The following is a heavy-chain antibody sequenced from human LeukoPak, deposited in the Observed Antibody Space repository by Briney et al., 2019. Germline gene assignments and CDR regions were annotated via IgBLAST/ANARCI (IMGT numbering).Heavy chain of an antibody. CDR3: AKSAVAAPFDY. V-gene: IGHV3-30*18. D-gene: IGHD6-19*01. J-gene: IGHJ4*02. CDR2: ISYDGSSK. CDR1: GFTFSSYG. Sequence: GGSLRLSCAASGFTFSSYGMHWVRQAPGKGLEWVAVISYDGSSKYYADSVKGRFTISRDNSKNTLYLQMNSLRAEDTAVYYCAKSAVAAPFDYWGQGTLVTVSS.